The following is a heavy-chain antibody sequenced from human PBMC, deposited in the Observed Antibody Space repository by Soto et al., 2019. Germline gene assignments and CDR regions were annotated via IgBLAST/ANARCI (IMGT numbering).Heavy chain of an antibody. J-gene: IGHJ4*02. D-gene: IGHD6-13*01. Sequence: ASVKVSCKASGYTFTGYYMHCVRQAPGQGLEWMGWINPNSGGTNYAQKFQGWVTMTRDTSISTAYMELSRLRSDDTAVYYCARDRLAAAGTPGVEFDYWGQGTLVTVSS. V-gene: IGHV1-2*04. CDR2: INPNSGGT. CDR1: GYTFTGYY. CDR3: ARDRLAAAGTPGVEFDY.